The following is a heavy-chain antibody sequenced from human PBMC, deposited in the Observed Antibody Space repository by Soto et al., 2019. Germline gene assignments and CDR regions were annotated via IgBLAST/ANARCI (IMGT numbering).Heavy chain of an antibody. D-gene: IGHD1-26*01. CDR2: ISSSSSTI. CDR3: ARDQMGTTTGLFDY. CDR1: GFTFSSYS. V-gene: IGHV3-48*02. J-gene: IGHJ4*02. Sequence: GGSLRLSCAASGFTFSSYSMNWVRQAPGKGLEWVSYISSSSSTIYYADSVKGRFTISRDNAKNSLYLQMNSLRDEDTAVYYCARDQMGTTTGLFDYWGQGTLVTVSS.